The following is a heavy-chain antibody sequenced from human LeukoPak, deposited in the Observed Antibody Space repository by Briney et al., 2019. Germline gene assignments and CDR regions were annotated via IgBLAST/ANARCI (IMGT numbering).Heavy chain of an antibody. J-gene: IGHJ4*02. CDR1: GFTFSSYG. Sequence: GGSLRLSCAASGFTFSSYGMHWVRQAPGKGLGWVAFIRYDGSNKYYADSVKGRFTISRDNSKNTLYLQMNSLRAEDTAVYYCAKDPVLWFVFDYWGQGTLVTVSS. V-gene: IGHV3-30*02. CDR3: AKDPVLWFVFDY. CDR2: IRYDGSNK. D-gene: IGHD3-10*01.